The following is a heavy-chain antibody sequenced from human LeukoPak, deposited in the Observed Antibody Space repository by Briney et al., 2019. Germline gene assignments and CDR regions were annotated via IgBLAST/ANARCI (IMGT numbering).Heavy chain of an antibody. V-gene: IGHV3-49*04. CDR3: TRAAAGTFFDLGAFRD. CDR1: GFTFGDYA. D-gene: IGHD6-13*01. Sequence: GGSRRLSCTASGFTFGDYAMSWVRQAPGKGLEWVGFIRSKAYGGTTEYAASVKGRFTISRDDSKSIAYLQMNSLKTEDTAVYYCTRAAAGTFFDLGAFRDWGQGPLVTVSS. J-gene: IGHJ4*02. CDR2: IRSKAYGGTT.